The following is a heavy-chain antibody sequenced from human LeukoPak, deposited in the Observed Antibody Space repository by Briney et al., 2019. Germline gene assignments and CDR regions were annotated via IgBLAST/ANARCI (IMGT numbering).Heavy chain of an antibody. Sequence: ASVKVSCKASGYTFTSYDINWVRQATGQGLEWMGWMNPNSGNTGYAQKFQGRVTMTRNTSISTAYMELSSLRSEDTAVYYCATEVNYYYYMDVWGKGTTVTVSS. CDR2: MNPNSGNT. J-gene: IGHJ6*03. CDR3: ATEVNYYYYMDV. D-gene: IGHD3-10*01. V-gene: IGHV1-8*01. CDR1: GYTFTSYD.